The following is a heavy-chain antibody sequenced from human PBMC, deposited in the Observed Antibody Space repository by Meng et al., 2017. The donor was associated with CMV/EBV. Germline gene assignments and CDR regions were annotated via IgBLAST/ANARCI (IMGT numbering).Heavy chain of an antibody. D-gene: IGHD2/OR15-2a*01. Sequence: QVRLQKSAPGLVKPSQTLSLTCTVPGGSISSGDYYWSWIRQPPGKGLEWIGYIYYSGSTYYNPSLKSRVTISVDTSKNQFSLKLSSVTAADTAVYYCARTGEYPTFDYWGQGTLVTVSS. V-gene: IGHV4-30-4*08. J-gene: IGHJ4*02. CDR1: GGSISSGDYY. CDR3: ARTGEYPTFDY. CDR2: IYYSGST.